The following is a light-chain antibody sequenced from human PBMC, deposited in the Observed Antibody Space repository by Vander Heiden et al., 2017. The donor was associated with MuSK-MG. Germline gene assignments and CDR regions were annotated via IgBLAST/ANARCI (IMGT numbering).Light chain of an antibody. V-gene: IGKV3-15*01. Sequence: EVVMTQSPATLSVSPGERATISCRASHSVSNNLAWYQQKPGQAPRLLIYGASARATGVPARFSGSGSGTDFTLTISSLQSEDFAVYHCQQDNNWPRTFGQGTKVEIK. CDR2: GAS. CDR3: QQDNNWPRT. CDR1: HSVSNN. J-gene: IGKJ1*01.